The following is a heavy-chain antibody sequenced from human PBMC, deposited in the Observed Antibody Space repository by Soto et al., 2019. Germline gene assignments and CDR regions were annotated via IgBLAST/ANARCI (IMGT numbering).Heavy chain of an antibody. D-gene: IGHD1-26*01. Sequence: QVQLVQSGAEVKKPGASVKVSCKASGYTFTTYGISWVRQAPGQGLEWMGWINPYNGNTNYAQKLQGRVTMTTDTSTSRAYLELRSLRSDATAVYYCAREPVGGNWFDPWGQGTLVTVSS. CDR1: GYTFTTYG. V-gene: IGHV1-18*01. CDR2: INPYNGNT. CDR3: AREPVGGNWFDP. J-gene: IGHJ5*02.